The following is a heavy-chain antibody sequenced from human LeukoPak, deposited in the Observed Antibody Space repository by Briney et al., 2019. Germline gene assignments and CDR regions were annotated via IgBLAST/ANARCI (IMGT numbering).Heavy chain of an antibody. D-gene: IGHD6-19*01. J-gene: IGHJ4*02. CDR3: ARATYSSGWGTSDY. CDR2: IYYSGST. V-gene: IGHV4-59*01. CDR1: GGSISSYY. Sequence: SETLFLTCTVSGGSISSYYWSWIRQPPGKGLEWIGYIYYSGSTNYNPSLQSRVTISVDTSKNQFSLKLSSVTAADTAVYYCARATYSSGWGTSDYWGQGTLVTVSS.